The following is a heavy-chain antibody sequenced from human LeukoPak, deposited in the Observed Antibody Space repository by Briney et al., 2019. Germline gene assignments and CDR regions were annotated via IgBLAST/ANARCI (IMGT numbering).Heavy chain of an antibody. J-gene: IGHJ4*02. CDR2: INTNTGNP. Sequence: GASVKVSCKASGYTFTSYAMSWVRQAPGQGLEWMGRINTNTGNPTYVQGFTGRLVLSLDTSVSTAYLQISSLKAEDTAMYYCAREATLDYWGQGILVTVSS. CDR3: AREATLDY. V-gene: IGHV7-4-1*02. D-gene: IGHD1-26*01. CDR1: GYTFTSYA.